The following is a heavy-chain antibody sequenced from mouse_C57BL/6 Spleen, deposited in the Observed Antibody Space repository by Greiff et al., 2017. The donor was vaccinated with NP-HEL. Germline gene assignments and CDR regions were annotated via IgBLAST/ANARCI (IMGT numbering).Heavy chain of an antibody. Sequence: EVQLVESGGGLVQPGGSLSLSCAASGFTFTDYYMSWVRQPPGKALEWLGFIRNKANGYTTEYSASVKGRFTISRDKSQSSLYLQMNALRAEDSATDYCARSRLLDAMDYWGQGTSVTVSS. J-gene: IGHJ4*01. CDR2: IRNKANGYTT. CDR1: GFTFTDYY. D-gene: IGHD6-5*01. V-gene: IGHV7-3*01. CDR3: ARSRLLDAMDY.